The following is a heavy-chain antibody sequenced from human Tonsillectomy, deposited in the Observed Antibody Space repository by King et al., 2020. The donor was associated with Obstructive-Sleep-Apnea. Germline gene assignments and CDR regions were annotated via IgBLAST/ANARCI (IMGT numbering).Heavy chain of an antibody. J-gene: IGHJ6*02. CDR1: GFTFSTYA. Sequence: VQLVESVGGVVQPGRSLRLSCAASGFTFSTYAMQWGRQAPGKGLEWVAVTSYDGNNKYYADSVKVRFTISRDNSKNTLFLQMNSLRVEDTAVYYCATQPYYYDSSGYRRNYGMDVWGQGTTVTVSS. D-gene: IGHD3-22*01. CDR2: TSYDGNNK. CDR3: ATQPYYYDSSGYRRNYGMDV. V-gene: IGHV3-30*04.